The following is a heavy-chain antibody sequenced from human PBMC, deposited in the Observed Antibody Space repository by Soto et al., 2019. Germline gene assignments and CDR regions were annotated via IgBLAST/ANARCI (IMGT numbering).Heavy chain of an antibody. CDR1: GGSFSVYY. Sequence: SETLSLTCAVYGGSFSVYYWSWIRPPPGKGLEWIGEINHSGSTNYNPSLKSRVTISVDTSKNQFSLKLSSVTAADTAVYYCARIYCSSTSCTAGWFDPWGQGTLFTVS. J-gene: IGHJ5*02. CDR3: ARIYCSSTSCTAGWFDP. V-gene: IGHV4-34*01. CDR2: INHSGST. D-gene: IGHD2-2*01.